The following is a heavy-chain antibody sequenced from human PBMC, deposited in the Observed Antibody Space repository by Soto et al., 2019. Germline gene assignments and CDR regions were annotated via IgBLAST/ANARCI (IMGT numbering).Heavy chain of an antibody. J-gene: IGHJ4*02. CDR3: ARGPPGSGPKE. CDR2: IYYSGST. CDR1: GGSISSYY. V-gene: IGHV4-59*12. Sequence: SETLSLTCTVSGGSISSYYWSWIRQPPGKGLEWIGYIYYSGSTNYNPSLKSRVTISVDTSKNQFSLKLSSVTAADTAVYYCARGPPGSGPKEWGQGTLVTVSS. D-gene: IGHD6-19*01.